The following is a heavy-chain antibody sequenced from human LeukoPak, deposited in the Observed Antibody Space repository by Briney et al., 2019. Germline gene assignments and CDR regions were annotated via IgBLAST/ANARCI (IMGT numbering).Heavy chain of an antibody. V-gene: IGHV3-11*01. D-gene: IGHD3-3*01. CDR1: GFTFGDYA. Sequence: GGSLRLSCTASGFTFGDYAMSWVRQAPGKGLEWVSYISSSGSTIYYADSVKGRFTISRDNAKNSLYLQMNSLRAEDTAAYYCARDIGIFAVRWYYYGMDVWGQGTTVTVSS. CDR3: ARDIGIFAVRWYYYGMDV. CDR2: ISSSGSTI. J-gene: IGHJ6*02.